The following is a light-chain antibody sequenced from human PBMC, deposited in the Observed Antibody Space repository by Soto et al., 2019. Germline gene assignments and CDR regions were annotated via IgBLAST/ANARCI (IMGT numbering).Light chain of an antibody. CDR2: KSS. CDR3: QQYSSYWT. Sequence: ILMSQSPSSLSASVGDRVTITCRASQDLDKWLAWYQQKPGKATNLLIYKSSTLSEGVPSRFSGFGSGTEYILTISDLQPDDFGTYYCQQYSSYWTFDQGTMVEIK. J-gene: IGKJ1*01. V-gene: IGKV1-5*03. CDR1: QDLDKW.